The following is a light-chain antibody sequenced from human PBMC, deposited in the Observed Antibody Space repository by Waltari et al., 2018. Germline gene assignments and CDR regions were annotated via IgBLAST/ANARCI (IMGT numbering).Light chain of an antibody. Sequence: ETTLTQSPAFVSATPGDKVTVSCKASRYIDEDINRYQKKPGEAAPFIMEEATTLVPGTSPRFSGSGYGTHFTLTINDIESDDAAYYFCLQHDTFPLTFGGGTKVEI. CDR1: RYIDED. V-gene: IGKV5-2*01. CDR3: LQHDTFPLT. CDR2: EAT. J-gene: IGKJ4*01.